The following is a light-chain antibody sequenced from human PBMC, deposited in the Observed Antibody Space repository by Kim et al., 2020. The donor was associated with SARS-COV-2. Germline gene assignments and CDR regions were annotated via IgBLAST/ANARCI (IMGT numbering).Light chain of an antibody. CDR2: KDS. CDR3: YSAADNNLV. V-gene: IGLV3-27*01. Sequence: SYELTKPYSVSVSPGQTARITCSGDVLAKKYVRWFQQKPGQAPVLAIYKDSERPSGIPERFSGSGSGTTLTLTISGAQAEDAADYYCYSAADNNLVFGGGTQLTVL. J-gene: IGLJ2*01. CDR1: VLAKKY.